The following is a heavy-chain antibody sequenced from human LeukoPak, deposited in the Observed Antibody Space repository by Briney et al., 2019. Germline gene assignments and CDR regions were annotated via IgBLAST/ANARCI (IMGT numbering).Heavy chain of an antibody. CDR1: GFTFSDHY. Sequence: GGSLRLSCAASGFTFSDHYMDWVRQAPGRGLEWVGLIRQRANRYTIEYAASVEGRFTISRDDSKNSLYLQMNSLKTEDTAVYYCARAMLRKEDYMDVWGKGTTVTVSS. J-gene: IGHJ6*03. V-gene: IGHV3-72*01. CDR3: ARAMLRKEDYMDV. D-gene: IGHD2-8*01. CDR2: IRQRANRYTI.